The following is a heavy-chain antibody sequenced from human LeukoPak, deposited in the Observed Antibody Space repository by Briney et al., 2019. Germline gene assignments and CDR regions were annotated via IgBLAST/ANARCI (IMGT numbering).Heavy chain of an antibody. CDR2: IKEDGSAK. CDR3: ARDEPGFGEFLLY. V-gene: IGHV3-7*01. CDR1: GFTLSRYW. Sequence: GGSLRLSCAASGFTLSRYWMSWVRQAPGKGLEWVANIKEDGSAKYYGDSVKGRFTISRDNTKNSPYLQMNSLRAEDTAVYYCARDEPGFGEFLLYWGQGTLVTVSS. J-gene: IGHJ4*02. D-gene: IGHD3-10*01.